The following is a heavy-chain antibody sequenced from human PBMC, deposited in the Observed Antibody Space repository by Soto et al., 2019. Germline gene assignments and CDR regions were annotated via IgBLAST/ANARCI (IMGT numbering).Heavy chain of an antibody. CDR1: GFTFSNYG. CDR2: IWYDGSNK. D-gene: IGHD1-26*01. V-gene: IGHV3-30*02. J-gene: IGHJ6*02. CDR3: ASHGGSSPEGRYYYGMDV. Sequence: HPGGSLRLSCAASGFTFSNYGMHWVRQAPDKGLEWVALIWYDGSNKYYAVSVKGRFTISRDNSKNTLYLQMNTLRSEDTAVYYCASHGGSSPEGRYYYGMDVWGQGTTVTVSS.